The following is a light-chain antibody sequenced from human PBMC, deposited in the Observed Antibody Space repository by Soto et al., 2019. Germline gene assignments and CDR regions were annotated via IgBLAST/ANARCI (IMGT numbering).Light chain of an antibody. J-gene: IGKJ1*01. CDR3: QQYGSSWT. Sequence: EIVLTQSPGTLSLSPGERATLSCRASQSVSSTYLAWYQQKPGQAPRLLIYGASSRATCIPDRFSGSGSGTDFMLNISRLEPEAFAKHYCQQYGSSWTFGPGTKVEIK. CDR1: QSVSSTY. V-gene: IGKV3-20*01. CDR2: GAS.